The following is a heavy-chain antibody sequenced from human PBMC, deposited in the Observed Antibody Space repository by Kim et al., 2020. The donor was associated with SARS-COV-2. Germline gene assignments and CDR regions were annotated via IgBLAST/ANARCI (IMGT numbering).Heavy chain of an antibody. Sequence: GGSLRLSCAASGFTFSSYAMHWVRQAPGKGLERVAVISYDGSNKYSADSVKGRFTISRDNSKNKLYLQMNSLRAEDTTVYYCARGGGYYGAFDYWGQGTLVTVSS. J-gene: IGHJ4*02. CDR2: ISYDGSNK. D-gene: IGHD3-10*01. CDR1: GFTFSSYA. V-gene: IGHV3-30*04. CDR3: ARGGGYYGAFDY.